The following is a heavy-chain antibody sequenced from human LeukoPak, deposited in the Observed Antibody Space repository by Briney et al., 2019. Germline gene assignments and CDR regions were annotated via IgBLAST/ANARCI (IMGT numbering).Heavy chain of an antibody. CDR1: GFTFSSYS. CDR3: AKSGDYVSYYFDY. D-gene: IGHD4-17*01. CDR2: ISSSSSYI. V-gene: IGHV3-21*04. Sequence: AGGSLRLSCAASGFTFSSYSMNWVRQAPGKGLEWVSSISSSSSYIYYADSVKGRFTISRDNAKNSLYLQMNSLRAEDTALYYCAKSGDYVSYYFDYWGQGTLVTVSS. J-gene: IGHJ4*02.